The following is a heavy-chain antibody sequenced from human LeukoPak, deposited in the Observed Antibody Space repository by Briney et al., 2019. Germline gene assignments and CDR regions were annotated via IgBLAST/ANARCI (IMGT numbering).Heavy chain of an antibody. D-gene: IGHD5-12*01. CDR2: IRSKAYGGTT. CDR3: TREKRWLRPDILDY. J-gene: IGHJ4*02. V-gene: IGHV3-49*04. Sequence: GGSLRLSCAASGFTFSNYWMHWVRQAPGKGLEWVGFIRSKAYGGTTEYAASVKGRFTISRDDSKSIAYLQMNSLKTEDTAVYYCTREKRWLRPDILDYWGQGTLVTVSS. CDR1: GFTFSNYW.